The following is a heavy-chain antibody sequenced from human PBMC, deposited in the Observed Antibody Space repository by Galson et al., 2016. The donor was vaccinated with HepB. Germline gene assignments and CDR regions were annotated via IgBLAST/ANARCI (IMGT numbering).Heavy chain of an antibody. CDR2: INQDGSEK. Sequence: SLRLSCAASGFTFSSYGMHWVRQAPGKGLEWVATINQDGSEKYYVDSVKGRFTISRDNAKNSLYLQMNSLRAEDTAAYYCARGTIAPGLDYWGQGTLVTVSS. V-gene: IGHV3-7*01. D-gene: IGHD1-14*01. J-gene: IGHJ4*02. CDR3: ARGTIAPGLDY. CDR1: GFTFSSYG.